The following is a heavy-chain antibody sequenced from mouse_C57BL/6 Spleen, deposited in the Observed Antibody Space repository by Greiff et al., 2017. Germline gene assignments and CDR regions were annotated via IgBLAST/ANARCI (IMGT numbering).Heavy chain of an antibody. Sequence: VQLQQPGAELVRPGTSVKLSCKASGYTFTSYWMHWVKQRPGQGLEWIGVIDPSDSYTNYNQKFKGKATLTVDTSSSTAYMQLSSLTSEDSAVYYCARRWLLRGYAMDYWGQGTSVTFSS. CDR1: GYTFTSYW. CDR2: IDPSDSYT. D-gene: IGHD2-3*01. V-gene: IGHV1-59*01. CDR3: ARRWLLRGYAMDY. J-gene: IGHJ4*01.